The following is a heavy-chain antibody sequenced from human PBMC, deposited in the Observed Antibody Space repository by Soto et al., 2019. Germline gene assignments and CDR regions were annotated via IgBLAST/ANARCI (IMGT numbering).Heavy chain of an antibody. D-gene: IGHD3-10*01. CDR1: GYTFTSYG. V-gene: IGHV1-18*01. J-gene: IGHJ3*02. CDR2: ISAYNGNT. CDR3: ARDHLYGSGSLRDAFDI. Sequence: ASVKVSCKASGYTFTSYGISWVRQAPGQGLEWMGWISAYNGNTNYAQKLQGRVTRTTDTSTSTAYMELRSLRSDDTAVYYCARDHLYGSGSLRDAFDIWGQGTMVTVSS.